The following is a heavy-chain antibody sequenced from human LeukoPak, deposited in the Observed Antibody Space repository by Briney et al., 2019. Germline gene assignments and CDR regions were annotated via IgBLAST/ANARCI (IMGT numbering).Heavy chain of an antibody. J-gene: IGHJ6*03. CDR2: INPNSGGT. V-gene: IGHV1-2*02. CDR3: ARDLGPGTYYYMDA. CDR1: GYTFTGYY. D-gene: IGHD3-10*01. Sequence: ASVKVSCKASGYTFTGYYMHWVRQAPGQGLEWMGWINPNSGGTNYAQKFQGRVTMTRDTSISTAYMELSRLRSDDTAVYYCARDLGPGTYYYMDAWGKGTTVTVSS.